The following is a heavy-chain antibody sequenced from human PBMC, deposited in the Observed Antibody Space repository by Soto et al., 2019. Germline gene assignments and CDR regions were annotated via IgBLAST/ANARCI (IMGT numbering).Heavy chain of an antibody. V-gene: IGHV1-69*13. Sequence: GASVNVSCKASGGTFSSYAISWVRQAPGQGLEWMGGIIPIFGTANYAQKFQGRVTITADESTSTAYMELSSLRSEDTAVYYCARQYCSGGSCYYYGMDVWGQGTTVTVSS. CDR1: GGTFSSYA. CDR2: IIPIFGTA. D-gene: IGHD2-15*01. J-gene: IGHJ6*02. CDR3: ARQYCSGGSCYYYGMDV.